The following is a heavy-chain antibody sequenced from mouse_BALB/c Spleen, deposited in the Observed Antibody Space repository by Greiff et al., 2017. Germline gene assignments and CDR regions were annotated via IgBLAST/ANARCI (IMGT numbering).Heavy chain of an antibody. J-gene: IGHJ3*01. Sequence: VQLQQSGAELVRPGALVKLSCKASGFNIKDYYMHWVKQRPEQGLEWIGWIDPENGNTIYDPKFQGKASITADTSSNTAYLQLSSLTSEDTAVYYCASTTTGAWFAYWGQGTLITVSA. V-gene: IGHV14-1*02. D-gene: IGHD1-1*01. CDR2: IDPENGNT. CDR3: ASTTTGAWFAY. CDR1: GFNIKDYY.